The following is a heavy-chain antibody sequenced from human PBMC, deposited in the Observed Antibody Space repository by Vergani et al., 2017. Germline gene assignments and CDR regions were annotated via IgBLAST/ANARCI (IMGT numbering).Heavy chain of an antibody. J-gene: IGHJ6*02. V-gene: IGHV3-21*01. Sequence: EVQLVESGGGLVKPGGSLRLSCAASGFTFSSYSMNWVRQAPGKGLEWVSSISSSSSYIYYADSVKGRFTISRDNAKNSLYLQMNSLRAEDTAVYYCARDIVVVPAAMSDYYYYGMDVWGQGTTVTVSS. CDR1: GFTFSSYS. CDR3: ARDIVVVPAAMSDYYYYGMDV. D-gene: IGHD2-2*01. CDR2: ISSSSSYI.